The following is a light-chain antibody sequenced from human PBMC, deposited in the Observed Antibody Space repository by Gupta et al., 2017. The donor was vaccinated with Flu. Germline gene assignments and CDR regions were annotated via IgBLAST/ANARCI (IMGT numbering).Light chain of an antibody. J-gene: IGKJ5*01. CDR2: GAS. Sequence: EIVMTLSPATLSVSPGERATLSCRASQSVSSNLAWYQQKPGQAPRLLIYGASTRATGIPARFSGSGSGTDFTLTISSLQSEDFAVYYCQQYNNWPITFGQGTRLEIK. CDR3: QQYNNWPIT. CDR1: QSVSSN. V-gene: IGKV3-15*01.